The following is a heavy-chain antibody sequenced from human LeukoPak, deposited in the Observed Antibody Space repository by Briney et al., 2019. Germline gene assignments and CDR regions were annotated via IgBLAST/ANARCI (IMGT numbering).Heavy chain of an antibody. Sequence: PSQTLSLTCNVSGGSTSSGDKYWSWIRQPPGKGLEWIGYIYYSGSTYSNPSLRSRLTISVDTSENQFSLHLTSVTAADTAVYFCARVTRWAGLDFWGRGTLVTVSS. CDR3: ARVTRWAGLDF. CDR1: GGSTSSGDKY. CDR2: IYYSGST. V-gene: IGHV4-30-4*01. D-gene: IGHD2-21*02. J-gene: IGHJ4*02.